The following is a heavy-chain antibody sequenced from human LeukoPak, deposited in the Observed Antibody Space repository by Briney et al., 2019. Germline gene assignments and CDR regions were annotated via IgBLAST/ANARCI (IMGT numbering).Heavy chain of an antibody. D-gene: IGHD6-19*01. CDR1: GGSISSSSYY. V-gene: IGHV4-39*01. J-gene: IGHJ4*02. CDR2: IYYSGST. CDR3: ASSPSIAVAGIDY. Sequence: SETLSLTCTVSGGSISSSSYYWGWIRQPPGEGLEWIGSIYYSGSTYYNPSLKSRVTISVDTSKNQFSLKLSSVTAADTAVYYCASSPSIAVAGIDYWGQGTLVTVSS.